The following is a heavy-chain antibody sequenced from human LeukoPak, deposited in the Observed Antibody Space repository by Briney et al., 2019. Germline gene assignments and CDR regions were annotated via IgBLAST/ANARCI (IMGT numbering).Heavy chain of an antibody. J-gene: IGHJ4*02. CDR1: GVSISSGGYY. D-gene: IGHD3-10*01. CDR3: ARDLELLWFPSFGY. V-gene: IGHV4-31*03. Sequence: SETLSLTCTVSGVSISSGGYYWSWIRQHPGKGLEWIGYIYYSGSTYYNPSLKSRVTISVDTSKNQFSLKLSSVTAADTAVYYCARDLELLWFPSFGYWGQGTLVTVSS. CDR2: IYYSGST.